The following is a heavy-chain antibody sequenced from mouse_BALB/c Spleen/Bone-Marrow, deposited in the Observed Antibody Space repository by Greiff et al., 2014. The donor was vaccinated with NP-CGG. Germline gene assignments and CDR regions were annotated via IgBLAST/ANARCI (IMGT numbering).Heavy chain of an antibody. J-gene: IGHJ2*01. Sequence: QVQLQQPGAELVRPGTSVKVSCKASGYAFTNYLIEWVKQRPGQGLEWIGMINPGSGGTNYNEKFKGKATLTADKPSSTAYMQLSSLTSDDSAVYFCARRDGSYFDYWGQGTTLTVSS. CDR3: ARRDGSYFDY. D-gene: IGHD3-3*01. CDR1: GYAFTNYL. V-gene: IGHV1-54*01. CDR2: INPGSGGT.